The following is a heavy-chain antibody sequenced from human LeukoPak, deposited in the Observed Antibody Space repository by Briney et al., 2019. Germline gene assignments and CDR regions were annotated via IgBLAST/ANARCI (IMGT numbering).Heavy chain of an antibody. J-gene: IGHJ4*02. CDR1: GGSFSGYY. D-gene: IGHD6-13*01. V-gene: IGHV4-34*01. CDR3: ARDVVAAVGSFDY. Sequence: PSETLSLTCAVYGGSFSGYYWSWIRQPPGKGLEWIGEINHSGSTNYNPSLKSRVTVSVDTSKNQLSLKLSSVTAADTAVYYCARDVVAAVGSFDYWGQGILVTVSS. CDR2: INHSGST.